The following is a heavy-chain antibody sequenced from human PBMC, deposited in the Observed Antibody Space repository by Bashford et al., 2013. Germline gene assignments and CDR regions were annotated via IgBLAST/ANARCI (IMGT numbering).Heavy chain of an antibody. CDR2: IGNKAYSSTT. CDR1: GFIFSDYY. V-gene: IGHV3-72*01. D-gene: IGHD6-19*01. J-gene: IGHJ4*02. Sequence: GGSLRLSCAASGFIFSDYYMDWVRQAPGKGLEWVGRIGNKAYSSTTEYAASVKGRFIVSRDDSRNSLYLQMNSLKTEDTAVYYCARVGYSSPVDYWGQGTLVTVSS. CDR3: ARVGYSSPVDY.